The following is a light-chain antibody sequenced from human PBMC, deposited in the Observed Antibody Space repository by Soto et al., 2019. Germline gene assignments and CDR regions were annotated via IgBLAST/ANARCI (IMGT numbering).Light chain of an antibody. CDR3: QQRSNWPPIT. CDR1: QSVGSY. Sequence: EIVLTQSPATLSLSPGERATLSCRASQSVGSYLAWYQQKPGQPPRLLIYDASNRATGIPARFSGSGSGTDFTRTISSREPEDFAVYYCQQRSNWPPITFGQGTRLEIK. V-gene: IGKV3-11*01. CDR2: DAS. J-gene: IGKJ5*01.